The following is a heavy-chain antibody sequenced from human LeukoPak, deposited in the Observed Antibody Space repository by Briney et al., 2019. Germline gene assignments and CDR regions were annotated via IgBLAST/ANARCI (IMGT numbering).Heavy chain of an antibody. D-gene: IGHD5-12*01. J-gene: IGHJ4*02. V-gene: IGHV1-69*02. Sequence: SVKVSCKASGGTFSSYSFNWVRQAPGQGLEWMGRIIPILGIANYAQKFQGRVTITADKSTSTAYMELSSLRSEDTAVYCCASGGYDSALDYWGQGTLVTVSS. CDR2: IIPILGIA. CDR3: ASGGYDSALDY. CDR1: GGTFSSYS.